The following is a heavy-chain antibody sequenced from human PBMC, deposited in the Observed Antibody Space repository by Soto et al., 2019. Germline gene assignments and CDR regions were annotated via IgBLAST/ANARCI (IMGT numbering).Heavy chain of an antibody. Sequence: GGSLRLSCAASGFTFSSYGMHWVRQAPGKGLEWVAVIWYDGSNKYYADSVKGRFTISRDNSKNTLYLQMNSLRAEDTAVYYCAREGLRRLHRSFDYWGQGTLVTVSS. D-gene: IGHD6-25*01. J-gene: IGHJ4*02. CDR3: AREGLRRLHRSFDY. CDR2: IWYDGSNK. V-gene: IGHV3-33*01. CDR1: GFTFSSYG.